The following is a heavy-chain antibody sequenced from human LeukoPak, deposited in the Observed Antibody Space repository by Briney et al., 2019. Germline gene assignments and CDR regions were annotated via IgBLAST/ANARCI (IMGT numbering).Heavy chain of an antibody. CDR3: ARRSGSYYVN. V-gene: IGHV4-39*01. J-gene: IGHJ4*02. CDR1: GGSISSNSYY. Sequence: SETLSLTCTVSGGSISSNSYYWGWIRQPPGKGLEWIGTMYYSGNTYYNSSLKSRVAISVDTSKNQFSLKLSSVTAADTAVYYCARRSGSYYVNWRQGTLVTVSS. D-gene: IGHD1-26*01. CDR2: MYYSGNT.